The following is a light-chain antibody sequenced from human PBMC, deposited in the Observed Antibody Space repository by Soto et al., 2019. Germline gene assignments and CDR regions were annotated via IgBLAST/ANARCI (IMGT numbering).Light chain of an antibody. CDR1: KLGNKY. V-gene: IGLV3-1*01. J-gene: IGLJ2*01. CDR3: QAWDSSTVV. CDR2: EDN. Sequence: SYELTQPPSVSVSPGQTASITCSGDKLGNKYTCWYQQKPGQSPVLVIYEDNKRPSGIPERLSGSNSGNTATLTISGTQAMDEADYYCQAWDSSTVVFGGATKLTVL.